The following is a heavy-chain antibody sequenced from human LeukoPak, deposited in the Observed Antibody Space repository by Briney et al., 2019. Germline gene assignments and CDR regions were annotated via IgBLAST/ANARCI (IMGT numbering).Heavy chain of an antibody. CDR2: IHYTGTT. J-gene: IGHJ4*02. CDR1: GGSISSHY. D-gene: IGHD3-10*01. CDR3: ARSAYFGSAFDY. V-gene: IGHV4-59*11. Sequence: SETLSLTCTVSGGSISSHYWSWIRQPPGKGLEWIGYIHYTGTTNYNPSLKSRVTISVDTSKNQFSLKLISVTAADTAIYYCARSAYFGSAFDYWGQGNLVTVSS.